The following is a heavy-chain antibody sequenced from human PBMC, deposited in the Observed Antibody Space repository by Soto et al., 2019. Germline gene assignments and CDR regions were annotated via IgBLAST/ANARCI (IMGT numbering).Heavy chain of an antibody. V-gene: IGHV4-31*03. CDR3: ARVGRLPRRDYYYYMDV. CDR1: GGSISSGGYY. J-gene: IGHJ6*03. CDR2: IYYSGST. D-gene: IGHD4-17*01. Sequence: SSETLSLTCTVSGGSISSGGYYWSWIRQHPGKGLEWIGYIYYSGSTYYNPSLKSRVTISVDTSKNQFSLKLSSVTAADTAVYYCARVGRLPRRDYYYYMDVWGKGTTVTVSS.